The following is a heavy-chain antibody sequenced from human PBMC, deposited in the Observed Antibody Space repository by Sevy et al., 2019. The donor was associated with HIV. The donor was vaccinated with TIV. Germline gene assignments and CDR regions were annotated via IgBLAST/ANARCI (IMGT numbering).Heavy chain of an antibody. CDR3: AGVDTPLITDLDY. Sequence: GGSLRLSCAASGLTFDTIGMSWVRQAPGKGLEWVAGITSGGATYYADSVKGRFTVSRDNSRNTLYLQLNSLRADDTAVFYCAGVDTPLITDLDYWGQGTLVTVSS. D-gene: IGHD5-18*01. CDR1: GLTFDTIG. CDR2: ITSGGAT. J-gene: IGHJ4*02. V-gene: IGHV3-23*01.